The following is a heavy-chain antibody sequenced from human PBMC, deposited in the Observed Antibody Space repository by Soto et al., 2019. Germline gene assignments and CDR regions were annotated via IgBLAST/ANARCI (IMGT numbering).Heavy chain of an antibody. CDR1: GGSFNGYA. J-gene: IGHJ4*02. D-gene: IGHD1-26*01. CDR2: LTPISGAA. V-gene: IGHV1-69*01. Sequence: QVQLVQSGAEVKKPGSSVKVSCKASGGSFNGYAVSWVRQAPGRGLEWMGGLTPISGAATYAKNFQGRVSITAYGSTTTAYLDLTSLTSEDTAIYFCARHRLFYDSGSHSYVPYYFENWGQGTLVSVSS. CDR3: ARHRLFYDSGSHSYVPYYFEN.